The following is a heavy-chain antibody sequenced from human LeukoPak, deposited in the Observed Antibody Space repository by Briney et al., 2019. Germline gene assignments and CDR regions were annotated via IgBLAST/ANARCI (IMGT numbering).Heavy chain of an antibody. CDR3: AREARVGARSYSFDY. J-gene: IGHJ4*02. CDR1: GFTFGSYS. Sequence: PGGSLRLSCAASGFTFGSYSMNWVRQAPGKGLEWVSYISSSSSTIYYADSVKGRFTISRDNAKNSLYLQMNSLRAEDTAVYYCAREARVGARSYSFDYWGQGTLVTVSP. CDR2: ISSSSSTI. V-gene: IGHV3-48*04. D-gene: IGHD1-26*01.